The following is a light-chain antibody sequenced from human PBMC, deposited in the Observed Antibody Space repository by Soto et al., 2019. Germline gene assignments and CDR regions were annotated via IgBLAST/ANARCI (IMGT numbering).Light chain of an antibody. CDR3: QHYNSYPGRP. J-gene: IGKJ1*01. CDR1: QSISSW. V-gene: IGKV1-5*01. Sequence: DIQMTQSPSTLSASVGDRVTITCRASQSISSWLAWYQQKPGKAPKLLIYDASSLESGVPSRFSGSGSGTEFSLTISSLQPDDFATYYCQHYNSYPGRPFRQGSNADTK. CDR2: DAS.